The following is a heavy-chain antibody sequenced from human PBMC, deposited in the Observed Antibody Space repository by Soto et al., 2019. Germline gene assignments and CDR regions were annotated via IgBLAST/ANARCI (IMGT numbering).Heavy chain of an antibody. V-gene: IGHV3-73*02. CDR1: GFTFSGSA. CDR2: IRSKANSYAT. CDR3: TPFRAGDPLDY. J-gene: IGHJ4*02. Sequence: EVQLVESGGGLVQPGGSLKLSCAASGFTFSGSAMHWVRQASGKGLEWVGRIRSKANSYATAYAASVKGRFTISRDDSKNTAYLQMNSLKTEDTAVYYCTPFRAGDPLDYWGQGTLVTVSS. D-gene: IGHD2-21*02.